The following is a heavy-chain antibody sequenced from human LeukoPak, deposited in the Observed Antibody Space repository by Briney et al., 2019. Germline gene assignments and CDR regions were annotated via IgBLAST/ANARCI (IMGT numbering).Heavy chain of an antibody. Sequence: ASVKVSCKASGYTFTSYGISWVRQAPGQGLEWMGWISAYNGNTNYAQKLQGRVTMTTDTSTSTAYMELSRLRSDDTAVYYCARACGVHSSSCFDYWGQGTLVTVSS. CDR3: ARACGVHSSSCFDY. D-gene: IGHD6-13*01. CDR1: GYTFTSYG. J-gene: IGHJ4*02. CDR2: ISAYNGNT. V-gene: IGHV1-18*01.